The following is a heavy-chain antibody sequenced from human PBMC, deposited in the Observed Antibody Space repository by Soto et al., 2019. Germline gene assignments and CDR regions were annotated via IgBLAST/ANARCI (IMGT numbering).Heavy chain of an antibody. D-gene: IGHD6-13*01. CDR2: IWYDGSNK. V-gene: IGHV3-33*01. J-gene: IGHJ5*02. Sequence: GGSLRLSCAASGFTFSSYGMHWVRQAPGKGLEWVAVIWYDGSNKYYADSVKGRFTISRDNPKNTLYLQMNSLRAEDTAVYYCTRDASRDSSARSWFDPWGPGTLVTVSS. CDR3: TRDASRDSSARSWFDP. CDR1: GFTFSSYG.